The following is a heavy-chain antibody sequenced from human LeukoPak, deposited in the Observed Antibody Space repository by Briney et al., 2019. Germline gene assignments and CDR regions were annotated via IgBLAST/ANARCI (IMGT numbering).Heavy chain of an antibody. J-gene: IGHJ4*02. CDR1: GFTFSSYS. Sequence: GGSLRLSCAASGFTFSSYSMHWVRQAPGKGLEWVSSISSSSSSYSYTYYADSVKGRFTISRDNAKNTLYLQMNSLRAEDTAVYYCARHAVTDDYWGQGTLVTVSS. CDR3: ARHAVTDDY. CDR2: ISSSSSSYSYT. D-gene: IGHD4-11*01. V-gene: IGHV3-21*01.